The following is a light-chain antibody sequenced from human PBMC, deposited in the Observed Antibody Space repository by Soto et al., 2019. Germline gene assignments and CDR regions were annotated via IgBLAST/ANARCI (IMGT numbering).Light chain of an antibody. J-gene: IGKJ1*01. CDR2: GAS. CDR3: QQYNNWWT. CDR1: ESVASPN. V-gene: IGKV3-15*01. Sequence: EVVLTQSPATLSLSPGEAATLSCRASESVASPNLAWYQQKPGQAPRLLIYGASTRATGIPARFSGSGSGTEFTLTISSLQSEDFAVYYCQQYNNWWTFGQGTKVDIK.